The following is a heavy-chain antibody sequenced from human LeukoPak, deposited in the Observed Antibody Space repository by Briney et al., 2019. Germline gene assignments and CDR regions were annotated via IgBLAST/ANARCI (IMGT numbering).Heavy chain of an antibody. V-gene: IGHV3-66*01. CDR3: ARSNYGGISYYFDY. J-gene: IGHJ4*02. D-gene: IGHD4-23*01. Sequence: PGGSLRLSCAASGFTVSSNYMSWVRQAPGKGLEWVSVIYSGGSTYYADSVKGRFTISRDNSNNTLYLQMNSLRAEDTAVYYCARSNYGGISYYFDYWGQGTLVTVSS. CDR1: GFTVSSNY. CDR2: IYSGGST.